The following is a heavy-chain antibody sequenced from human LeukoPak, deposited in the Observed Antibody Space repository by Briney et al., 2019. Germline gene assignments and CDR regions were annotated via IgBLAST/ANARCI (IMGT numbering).Heavy chain of an antibody. Sequence: SETLSLTCAVSGGSISSGGYSWSWIRLPPGKCLAWIGYIYYSGSTYYNPSLKGRSTLPVDISKTRCSLKLTSVTAADTAVYYWARVGIRGIPETWWFDPWGQGTLVTVSS. V-gene: IGHV4-61*08. CDR3: ARVGIRGIPETWWFDP. CDR2: IYYSGST. D-gene: IGHD3-10*01. J-gene: IGHJ5*02. CDR1: GGSISSGGYS.